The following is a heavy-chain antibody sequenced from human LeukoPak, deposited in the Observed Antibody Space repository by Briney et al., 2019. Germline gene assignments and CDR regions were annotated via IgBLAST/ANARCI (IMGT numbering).Heavy chain of an antibody. V-gene: IGHV3-30*02. Sequence: PGGSLRLSCAASRFTFSSYGMHWVRQAPGKGLEWVAFIRYDGSNKYYADSVKGRFTISRDNAKNSLYLQMNSLRAEDTAVYYCASSVQGLELRGTDYWGQGTLVTVSS. D-gene: IGHD1-26*01. CDR2: IRYDGSNK. J-gene: IGHJ4*02. CDR3: ASSVQGLELRGTDY. CDR1: RFTFSSYG.